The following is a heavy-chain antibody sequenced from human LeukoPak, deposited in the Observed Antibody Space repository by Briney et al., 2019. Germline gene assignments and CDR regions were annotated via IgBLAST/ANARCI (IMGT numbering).Heavy chain of an antibody. D-gene: IGHD1-7*01. CDR1: GFTFSSNW. V-gene: IGHV3-74*01. CDR2: INSDGSST. J-gene: IGHJ5*02. Sequence: GGSLRLSCAASGFTFSSNWMHWVRQAPGKGLVWVSHINSDGSSTTYADSVKGRFTISRDNGKNTLYLQMNGLRAEDTAAYYCARGATDTTRWFDPWGQGTLVTVSS. CDR3: ARGATDTTRWFDP.